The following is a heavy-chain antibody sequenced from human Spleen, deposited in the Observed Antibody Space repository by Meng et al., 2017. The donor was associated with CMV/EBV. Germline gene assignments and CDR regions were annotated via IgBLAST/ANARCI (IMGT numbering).Heavy chain of an antibody. Sequence: GGSLRLSCAASGFTFNSYAMSWVRQAPGKGLEWVSAISGSGGSTYYADSVKGRFTISRDNSKNTLYLQMNSLRAEDTAVYYCARGAWEWLRFGTFDYWGQGTLVTVSS. J-gene: IGHJ4*02. D-gene: IGHD5-12*01. CDR2: ISGSGGST. CDR3: ARGAWEWLRFGTFDY. CDR1: GFTFNSYA. V-gene: IGHV3-23*01.